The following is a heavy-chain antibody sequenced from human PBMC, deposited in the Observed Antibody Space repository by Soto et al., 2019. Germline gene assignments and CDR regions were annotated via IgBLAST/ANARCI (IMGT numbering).Heavy chain of an antibody. V-gene: IGHV3-33*01. D-gene: IGHD2-2*01. CDR1: GFTFSSYG. J-gene: IGHJ3*02. CDR3: ARPSSDIVVVPAAFDALDI. CDR2: IWYDGSNK. Sequence: GGSLRLSCAASGFTFSSYGMHWVRQAPGKGLEWVAVIWYDGSNKYYADSVKGRFTISRDNSKNTLYLQMNSLRAEDTAVYYCARPSSDIVVVPAAFDALDIWGQGTMVTVSS.